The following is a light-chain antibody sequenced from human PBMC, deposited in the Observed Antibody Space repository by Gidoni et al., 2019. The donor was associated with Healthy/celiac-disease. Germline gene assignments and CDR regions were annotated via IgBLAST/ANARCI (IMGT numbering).Light chain of an antibody. Sequence: DIQMTQSPSSLSASVGDRVTITCRASQSISSYLNWYQQKPGKAPKLLIYAASSLQSGVPSRFSGSGSGTDFTLTISSLVPEDFATYYCQQSYSTPWTFGQGTKVEIK. V-gene: IGKV1-39*01. CDR1: QSISSY. CDR3: QQSYSTPWT. J-gene: IGKJ1*01. CDR2: AAS.